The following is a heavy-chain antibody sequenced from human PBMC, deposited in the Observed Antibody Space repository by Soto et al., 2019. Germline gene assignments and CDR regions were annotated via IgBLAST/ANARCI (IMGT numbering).Heavy chain of an antibody. D-gene: IGHD6-13*01. CDR3: AAGEASSRNLAPYYLDF. CDR2: IHYSGATSFFP. V-gene: IGHV4-59*01. Sequence: SETLSLTCTVSCGSMRNYFWTWIRQPPGKGLEWIGYIHYSGATSFFPSYNPSLRGRVTISEDTSKNQFSLKLLSVTTADTAVYFCAAGEASSRNLAPYYLDFWGQGTLVTVSS. CDR1: CGSMRNYF. J-gene: IGHJ4*02.